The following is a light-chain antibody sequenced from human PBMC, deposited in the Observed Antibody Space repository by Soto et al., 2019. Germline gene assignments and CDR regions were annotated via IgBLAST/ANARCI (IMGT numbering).Light chain of an antibody. CDR2: SNN. V-gene: IGLV1-44*01. CDR1: SSNIGSNT. Sequence: QSVLTQPPSASRTPGQRVTISCSGSSSNIGSNTVNWYQQLPGTAPKLLIYSNNQRPSGVPDRFSGSKSGTSASLAISGLQSEDEADYYCAAWVDSLNGPVFGGGTKLTVL. CDR3: AAWVDSLNGPV. J-gene: IGLJ3*02.